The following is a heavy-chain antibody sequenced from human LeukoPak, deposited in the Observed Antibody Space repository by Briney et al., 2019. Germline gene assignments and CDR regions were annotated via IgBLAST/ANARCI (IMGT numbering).Heavy chain of an antibody. J-gene: IGHJ3*02. D-gene: IGHD2-21*02. CDR3: ARYYPHVVVVTAIRGFDI. V-gene: IGHV4-34*01. Sequence: SETLSLTCAVYGGSFSGYFWTWIRQSPGEGLEWIGEISDSGTTNYNPSLKTRVTILVDTSKNQFSLKLSSMTAADTAVYYCARYYPHVVVVTAIRGFDIWSQGTSVTVSS. CDR1: GGSFSGYF. CDR2: ISDSGTT.